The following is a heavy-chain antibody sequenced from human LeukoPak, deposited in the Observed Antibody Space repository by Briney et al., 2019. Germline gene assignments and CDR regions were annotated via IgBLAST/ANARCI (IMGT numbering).Heavy chain of an antibody. CDR3: ARDEYQLFRSRRYYGMDV. Sequence: KPSETLSLSCSVSGGSIGSSSNDYWTWIRQPPGKGLEWIGYISFSGSTNYNPSLKSRVTISLDTPKNQFSLRLSSVTAADTAVYYCARDEYQLFRSRRYYGMDVWGQGTTVTVSS. V-gene: IGHV4-61*01. J-gene: IGHJ6*02. CDR1: GGSIGSSSNDY. D-gene: IGHD2-2*01. CDR2: ISFSGST.